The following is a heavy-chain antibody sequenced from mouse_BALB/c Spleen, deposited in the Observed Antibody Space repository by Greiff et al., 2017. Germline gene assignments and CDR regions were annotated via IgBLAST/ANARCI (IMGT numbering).Heavy chain of an antibody. CDR2: INPGSGGT. J-gene: IGHJ4*01. CDR1: GYAFTNYL. CDR3: ARSGGNHEGDY. Sequence: QVQLKESGAELVRPGTSVKVSCKASGYAFTNYLIEWVKQRPGQGLEWIGVINPGSGGTNYNEKFKGKATLTADKSSSTAYMQLSSLTSDDSAVYYCARSGGNHEGDYWGQGTSVTVSS. V-gene: IGHV1-54*01. D-gene: IGHD2-1*01.